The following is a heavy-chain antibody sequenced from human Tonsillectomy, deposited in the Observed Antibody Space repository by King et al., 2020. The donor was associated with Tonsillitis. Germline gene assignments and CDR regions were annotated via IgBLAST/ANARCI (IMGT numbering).Heavy chain of an antibody. J-gene: IGHJ1*01. CDR1: GYSFTHYW. D-gene: IGHD3-3*01. Sequence: QLVQSGAEVKKPGESLKIYCKGSGYSFTHYWIAWVRQMPGKGLEWMGIIYSGDSDTRYSPSLQGQVTISADKSINTAYLPWSSLKASDTAMYYCARQSDDFWSKHCQLWGQGTLLTVSS. CDR3: ARQSDDFWSKHCQL. CDR2: IYSGDSDT. V-gene: IGHV5-51*01.